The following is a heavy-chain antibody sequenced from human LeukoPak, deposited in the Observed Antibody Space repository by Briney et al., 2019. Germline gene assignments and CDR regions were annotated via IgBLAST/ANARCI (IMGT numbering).Heavy chain of an antibody. Sequence: GASVKVSCKASGYTFTSDGISWVRQAPGQGLEWMGWISAYNGNTNYAQKLQGRVTMTTDTSTGTAYMEPRSLRSDDTAVYYCARVCSSGYYYYYMDVWGKGTTVTVSS. V-gene: IGHV1-18*01. J-gene: IGHJ6*03. CDR3: ARVCSSGYYYYYMDV. D-gene: IGHD2-2*01. CDR2: ISAYNGNT. CDR1: GYTFTSDG.